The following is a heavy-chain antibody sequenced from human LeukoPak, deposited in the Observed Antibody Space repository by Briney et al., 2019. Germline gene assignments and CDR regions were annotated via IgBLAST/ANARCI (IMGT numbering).Heavy chain of an antibody. J-gene: IGHJ4*02. V-gene: IGHV4-59*12. D-gene: IGHD5-12*01. Sequence: PSETLSLTCTVSGGSISSYYWSWIRQPPGKGLEWIGYIYYSGSTNYNPSLKSRVTISVDTSKNQFSLKLSSVTAADTAVYYCARETGIYSGYDWGIDYWGQGTLVTVSS. CDR2: IYYSGST. CDR1: GGSISSYY. CDR3: ARETGIYSGYDWGIDY.